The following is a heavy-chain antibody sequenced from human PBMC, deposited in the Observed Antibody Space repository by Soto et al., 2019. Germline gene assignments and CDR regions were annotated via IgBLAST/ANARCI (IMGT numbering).Heavy chain of an antibody. D-gene: IGHD6-13*01. V-gene: IGHV1-18*01. Sequence: QVPLVQSGAEVKKPGASVKVSCKASGYTFTSYGISWVRQAPGQGLEWMGWISAYNGNTNYAQKLQGRVTMTTDTSTSTAYMELRSLRSDDTAVYYCARDIRRAYSSSPEYYFDYWGQGTLVTVSS. CDR1: GYTFTSYG. J-gene: IGHJ4*02. CDR3: ARDIRRAYSSSPEYYFDY. CDR2: ISAYNGNT.